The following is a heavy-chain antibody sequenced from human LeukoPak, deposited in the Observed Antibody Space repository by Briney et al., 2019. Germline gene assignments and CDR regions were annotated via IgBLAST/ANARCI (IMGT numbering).Heavy chain of an antibody. D-gene: IGHD4-11*01. CDR1: GFTFSDYY. J-gene: IGHJ4*02. CDR2: ISSSGNTM. V-gene: IGHV3-11*01. CDR3: TTDAGYSKNY. Sequence: PGGSLRLSCAASGFTFSDYYMSWIRQAPGKGLEWVSYISSSGNTMYYADSVKGRFTISRDNAKNSLYLQMNSLKTEDTAVYYRTTDAGYSKNYWGQGTLVTVSS.